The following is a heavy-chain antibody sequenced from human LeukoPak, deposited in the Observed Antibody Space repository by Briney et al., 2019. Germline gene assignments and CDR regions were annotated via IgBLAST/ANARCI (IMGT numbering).Heavy chain of an antibody. J-gene: IGHJ4*02. CDR3: ARVSEMPTNPFDY. CDR2: IYYIGNT. CDR1: GVSTSSSTHY. Sequence: SETLSLTCTVSGVSTSSSTHYWAWIRQPPGKGVEWIGGIYYIGNTNYNPSLKSRVTISVDKSKNQFSLNLSSVTAADTAVYYCARVSEMPTNPFDYWGQGTLVSVSS. D-gene: IGHD5-24*01. V-gene: IGHV4-39*07.